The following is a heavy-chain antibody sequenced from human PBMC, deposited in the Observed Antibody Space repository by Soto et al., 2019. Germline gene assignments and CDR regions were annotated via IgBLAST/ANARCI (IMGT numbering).Heavy chain of an antibody. CDR1: GFTFSGSA. J-gene: IGHJ4*02. D-gene: IGHD3-22*01. V-gene: IGHV3-73*01. CDR3: TRHPPYYHDSSGYTEVPFDY. CDR2: IRSKANSYAT. Sequence: GGSLRLSCAASGFTFSGSAMHWVRQVSGKGLEWVGRIRSKANSYATAYAASVKGRFTISRDDSKNTEYLQMYSLKTEDTAVYYCTRHPPYYHDSSGYTEVPFDYWGQATLVTVSS.